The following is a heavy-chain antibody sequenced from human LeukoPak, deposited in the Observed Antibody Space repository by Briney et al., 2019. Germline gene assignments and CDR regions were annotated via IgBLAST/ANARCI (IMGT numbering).Heavy chain of an antibody. J-gene: IGHJ4*02. Sequence: PSQTLSLTCTVSVYSISSGYYWGWIRQPPGKGLEWIGSIHHSGITYYNPSLKSRVTISVDTSKNQFSLRVDSVTAADTAVYYCARAPYSGTYYIDNWGQGTLVTVSS. CDR2: IHHSGIT. CDR3: ARAPYSGTYYIDN. CDR1: VYSISSGYY. V-gene: IGHV4-38-2*02. D-gene: IGHD1-26*01.